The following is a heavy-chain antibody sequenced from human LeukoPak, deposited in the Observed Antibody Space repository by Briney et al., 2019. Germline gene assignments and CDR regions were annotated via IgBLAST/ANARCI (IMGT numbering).Heavy chain of an antibody. CDR2: ISGSGGLI. CDR3: TTTYHYDSSGYSLYY. Sequence: GGSLRLSCVASGFTFSNYAMSWVRQAPGKGLEWVSTISGSGGLIYYADSVKGRFTISRDNSKNTLYLQMNSLRTEDTAVYYCTTTYHYDSSGYSLYYWGQGTLVTVSS. CDR1: GFTFSNYA. J-gene: IGHJ4*02. D-gene: IGHD3-22*01. V-gene: IGHV3-23*01.